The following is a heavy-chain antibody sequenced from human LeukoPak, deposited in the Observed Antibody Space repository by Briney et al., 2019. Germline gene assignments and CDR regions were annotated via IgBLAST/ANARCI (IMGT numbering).Heavy chain of an antibody. D-gene: IGHD6-13*01. V-gene: IGHV3-23*01. CDR3: ARGLPGGFVGFSSSYYPLDH. CDR2: IRRCGGSA. J-gene: IGHJ4*02. Sequence: GGSLRLSCEASEFTFFTYAINWVRQPPGKGLKWVSPIRRCGGSAHSADSVKGRFITSRDNTKNTLSLQMNSLRPEDTAVYYCARGLPGGFVGFSSSYYPLDHWGQGTLVTVSS. CDR1: EFTFFTYA.